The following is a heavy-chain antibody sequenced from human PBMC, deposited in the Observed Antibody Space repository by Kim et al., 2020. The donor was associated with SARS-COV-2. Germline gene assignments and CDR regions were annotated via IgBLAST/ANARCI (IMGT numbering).Heavy chain of an antibody. CDR1: GYTFTSYG. J-gene: IGHJ6*01. CDR2: ISAYNGNT. D-gene: IGHD1-1*01. CDR3: ARGGVNDGTAYYYYGMDV. Sequence: ASVKVSCKASGYTFTSYGISWVRQAPGQGLEWMGWISAYNGNTNYAQKLQGRVTMTTDTSTSTAYMELRSLRSDDTAVYYCARGGVNDGTAYYYYGMDVWWKVTTVTVSP. V-gene: IGHV1-18*01.